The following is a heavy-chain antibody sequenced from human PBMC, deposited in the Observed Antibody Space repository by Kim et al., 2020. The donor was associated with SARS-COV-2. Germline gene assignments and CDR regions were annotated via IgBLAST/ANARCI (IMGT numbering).Heavy chain of an antibody. CDR1: GFTVSSNY. V-gene: IGHV3-53*01. D-gene: IGHD3-3*01. CDR3: ARAILGRGGFDY. J-gene: IGHJ4*02. CDR2: IYSGGST. Sequence: GGSLRLSCAGTGFTVSSNYMGWVRQAPGKGLEWVSIIYSGGSTYYAHSVKGRFTISRDNSKNTLYLQMNSLRAEDTAVYYCARAILGRGGFDYWGQGTLVTVSS.